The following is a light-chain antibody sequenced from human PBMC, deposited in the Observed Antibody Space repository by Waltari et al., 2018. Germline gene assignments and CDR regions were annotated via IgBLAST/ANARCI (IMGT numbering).Light chain of an antibody. CDR2: DVS. V-gene: IGLV2-11*01. J-gene: IGLJ1*01. CDR3: CSYAGSYTYV. Sequence: QSALTQPRSVSGSPGQSVTISCTGTNSDVGGYNYVSWYQHHPGKAPKLMIYDVSKRPSGVPVRFSGCKSGNTASLTISGLQAEDESDYYCCSYAGSYTYVFGTGTKVTVL. CDR1: NSDVGGYNY.